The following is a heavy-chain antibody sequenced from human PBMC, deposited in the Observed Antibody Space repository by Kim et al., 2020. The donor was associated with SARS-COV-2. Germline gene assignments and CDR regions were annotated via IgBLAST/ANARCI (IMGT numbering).Heavy chain of an antibody. D-gene: IGHD1-1*01. CDR2: IKSKTEGGTT. V-gene: IGHV3-15*01. CDR1: GVTVSNVR. Sequence: GGSLRLSCAASGVTVSNVRMSWVRQAPGKGLEWVGRIKSKTEGGTTDYAAPVQGRCSISRDDSENTLYLQMNNLKTEDTAVYYCTSYNWNGYDYWGQGTLVTVTS. J-gene: IGHJ4*02. CDR3: TSYNWNGYDY.